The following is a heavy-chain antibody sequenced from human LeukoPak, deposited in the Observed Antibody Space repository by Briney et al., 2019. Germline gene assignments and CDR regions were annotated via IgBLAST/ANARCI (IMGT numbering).Heavy chain of an antibody. D-gene: IGHD5-12*01. CDR1: GFTFSSYA. CDR2: ISSSSSTI. V-gene: IGHV3-48*01. CDR3: ARSGYSGYGRSYYFDY. Sequence: GGSLRLSCAGSGFTFSSYAMSWVRQAPGKGLEWVSYISSSSSTIYYADSVKGRFTISRDNAKNSLYLQMNSLRAEDTAVYYCARSGYSGYGRSYYFDYWGQGTLVTVSS. J-gene: IGHJ4*02.